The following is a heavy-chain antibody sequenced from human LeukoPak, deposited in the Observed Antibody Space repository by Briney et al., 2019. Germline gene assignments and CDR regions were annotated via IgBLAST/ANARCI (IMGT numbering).Heavy chain of an antibody. CDR2: INGNGGST. CDR3: AKGLSTYSSSSPDY. J-gene: IGHJ4*02. Sequence: PGGSLRPSCAASGFTFNSYAMIWVRQAPGKGLEWVSVINGNGGSTYYADSVKGRFTMSRDSFKSTLYLQINSLRAEDTAIYYCAKGLSTYSSSSPDYWGQGTLVTVSS. V-gene: IGHV3-23*01. CDR1: GFTFNSYA. D-gene: IGHD6-6*01.